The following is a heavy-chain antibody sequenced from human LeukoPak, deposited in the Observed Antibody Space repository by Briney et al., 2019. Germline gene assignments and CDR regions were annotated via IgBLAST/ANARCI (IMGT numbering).Heavy chain of an antibody. D-gene: IGHD6-13*01. CDR2: IYYSGST. CDR1: GGSISSYY. V-gene: IGHV4-59*01. J-gene: IGHJ4*02. CDR3: ARSRGYFDY. Sequence: SETLSLTCTLCGGSISSYYWSWIRQPPGKGLEWIGYIYYSGSTNYNPSLKSRVTISVDTSKNQFSLKLSSVTAANTALYYCARSRGYFDYWGQGTLVTVSS.